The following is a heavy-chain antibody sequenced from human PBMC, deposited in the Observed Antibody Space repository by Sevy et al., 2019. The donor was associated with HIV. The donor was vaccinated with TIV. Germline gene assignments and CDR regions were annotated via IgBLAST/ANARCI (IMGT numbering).Heavy chain of an antibody. V-gene: IGHV3-48*02. CDR3: AREGWLLMGDAFDI. J-gene: IGHJ3*02. Sequence: GGSLRLSCAASGFTFSSYNMNWVRQAPGKGLEWVSYIGSSSSTIYYADSVKGRFTISRDNAKNSLYLQMNSLRDDDTAVYYCAREGWLLMGDAFDIWGQGTMVTVSS. CDR2: IGSSSSTI. CDR1: GFTFSSYN. D-gene: IGHD5-12*01.